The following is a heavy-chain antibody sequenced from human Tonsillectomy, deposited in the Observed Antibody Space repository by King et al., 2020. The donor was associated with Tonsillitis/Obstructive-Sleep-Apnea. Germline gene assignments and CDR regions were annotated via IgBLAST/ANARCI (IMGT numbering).Heavy chain of an antibody. Sequence: QLQESGPGLVKPSQTLSLTCTVSVGSISSGDYYWSWIRQPPGKGLEWIGYIYYSGSTYYNPSLKSRVTISVDTSKNQFSLKLSSVTAADTAVYYCVRQLRYFDWLSSYYYGMDVWGQGTTVTVSS. V-gene: IGHV4-30-4*01. CDR3: VRQLRYFDWLSSYYYGMDV. CDR1: VGSISSGDYY. D-gene: IGHD3-9*01. CDR2: IYYSGST. J-gene: IGHJ6*02.